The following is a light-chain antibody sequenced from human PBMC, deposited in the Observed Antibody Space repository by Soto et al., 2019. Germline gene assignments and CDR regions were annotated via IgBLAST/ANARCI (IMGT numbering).Light chain of an antibody. V-gene: IGLV1-44*01. J-gene: IGLJ1*01. CDR2: SEN. CDR1: SSNIGSNP. Sequence: QSVLTQPPSASGTPGQRVTISCFGSSSNIGSNPVNWYQQLPGTAPKLLIYSENQRPSGVPDRFSGSKSGTSASLAISGLQSEDEADYYRAPWDDSLNGYVFGTGTKLTVL. CDR3: APWDDSLNGYV.